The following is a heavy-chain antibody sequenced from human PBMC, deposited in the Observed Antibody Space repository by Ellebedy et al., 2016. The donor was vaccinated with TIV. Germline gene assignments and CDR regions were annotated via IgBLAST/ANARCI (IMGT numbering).Heavy chain of an antibody. D-gene: IGHD2-2*01. CDR3: ARAGGRHSTGSGFY. CDR1: GFTVSSNY. V-gene: IGHV3-53*01. CDR2: IYSGDAT. Sequence: PGGSLRLSCAASGFTVSSNYMAWVRQAPGKGLEWVSIIYSGDATYYADSVTGRFTISRDNSQNMLFLQLNSLRVEDTAVYYCARAGGRHSTGSGFYWGQGTRVTVSS. J-gene: IGHJ4*02.